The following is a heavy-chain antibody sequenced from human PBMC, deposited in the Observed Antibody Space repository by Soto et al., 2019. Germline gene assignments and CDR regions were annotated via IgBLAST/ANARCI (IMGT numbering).Heavy chain of an antibody. Sequence: QVQLQESGPGLVKPSETLSLTCTVSGGSISSYYWSWIRQPPGKGLEWIGYFYYSGSTNYNPSLKSRVTVSVDTSKNQFALKRSSVTAAVTAVYYCARRYGSCFDYWGQGTLVTVSS. CDR2: FYYSGST. CDR1: GGSISSYY. J-gene: IGHJ4*02. V-gene: IGHV4-59*08. CDR3: ARRYGSCFDY. D-gene: IGHD5-18*01.